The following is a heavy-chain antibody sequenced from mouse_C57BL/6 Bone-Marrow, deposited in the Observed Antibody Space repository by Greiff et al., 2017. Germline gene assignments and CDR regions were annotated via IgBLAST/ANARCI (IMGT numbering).Heavy chain of an antibody. D-gene: IGHD1-1*01. CDR1: GYTFTSYW. Sequence: QVQLQQPGAELVKPGASVKMSCKASGYTFTSYWIHWVKQRPGQGLEWIGDIYPGSGSTNYNEKFKSKATLTVDKSSSTAYMQLSSLTSEDSAVYYCAREKVLTTVVFDYWGQGTTLTVSS. CDR2: IYPGSGST. J-gene: IGHJ2*01. CDR3: AREKVLTTVVFDY. V-gene: IGHV1-55*01.